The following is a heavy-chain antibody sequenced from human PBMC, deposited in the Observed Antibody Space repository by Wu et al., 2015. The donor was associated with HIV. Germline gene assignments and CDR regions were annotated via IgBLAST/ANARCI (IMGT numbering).Heavy chain of an antibody. CDR3: TRSLEVTGPDPYPFDT. V-gene: IGHV1-46*01. Sequence: QVQLVQSGAEVKKPGASVKVSCKASGYTFTDYDIIWVRQAAGQGLEWMGEINPRGDFSRYAQAFQGRVTMTRDTSTGTVYVELSSLKAEDTAVYYCTRSLEVTGPDPYPFDTWGQGTMVIVSS. CDR1: GYTFTDYD. CDR2: INPRGDFS. J-gene: IGHJ3*02. D-gene: IGHD2-21*02.